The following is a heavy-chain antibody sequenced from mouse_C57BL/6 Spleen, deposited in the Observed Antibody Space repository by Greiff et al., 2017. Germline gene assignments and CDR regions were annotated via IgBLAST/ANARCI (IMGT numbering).Heavy chain of an antibody. CDR3: ARPGGGYFDV. CDR2: ISSGSSTI. Sequence: EVQVVESGGGLVKPGGSLKLSCAASGFTFSDYGMHWVRQAPEKGLEWVAYISSGSSTIYDADTVKGRFTISRANAKNTLFLQMTSLRSEDTAMYYCARPGGGYFDVWGTGTTVTVSS. CDR1: GFTFSDYG. J-gene: IGHJ1*03. V-gene: IGHV5-17*01.